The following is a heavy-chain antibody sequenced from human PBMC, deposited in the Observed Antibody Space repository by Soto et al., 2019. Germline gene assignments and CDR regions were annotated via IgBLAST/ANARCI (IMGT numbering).Heavy chain of an antibody. D-gene: IGHD3-22*01. V-gene: IGHV5-51*01. CDR1: GYSFTSYW. CDR2: IYPGDSDT. CDR3: VRMGSSGSRPYYYYGMDV. J-gene: IGHJ6*02. Sequence: GESLKISCKGSGYSFTSYWIGWVRQIPWKGLEWMGIIYPGDSDTRYSPSFQGQVTISADKSISTAYLQWSSLKASETAMYYCVRMGSSGSRPYYYYGMDVRGQGTTVTVSS.